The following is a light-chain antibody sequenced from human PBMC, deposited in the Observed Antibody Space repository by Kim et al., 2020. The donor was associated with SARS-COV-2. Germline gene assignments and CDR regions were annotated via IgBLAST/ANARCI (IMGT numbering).Light chain of an antibody. J-gene: IGLJ2*01. CDR1: NLGDRY. Sequence: SYELTQPPSVSVSPGQTASISCSGDNLGDRYTFWFQQKPGQSPVLVIYQDTKRPSGIPARISGSNSGNTATLTISGTQAMDEADYYCQAWDGGTAVVFGGGTQLTVL. V-gene: IGLV3-1*01. CDR2: QDT. CDR3: QAWDGGTAVV.